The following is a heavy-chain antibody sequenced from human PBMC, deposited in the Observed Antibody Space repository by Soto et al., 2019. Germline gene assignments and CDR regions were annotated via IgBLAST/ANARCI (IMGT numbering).Heavy chain of an antibody. J-gene: IGHJ3*02. V-gene: IGHV3-30*18. CDR3: AKTYYYDSSGSGSGWNDAFDI. CDR2: ISYDGSNK. Sequence: TGGSLRLSCAASGFTFSSYGMHWVRQAPGKGLEWVAVISYDGSNKYYADSVKGRFTISRDNSKNTLYLQMNSLRAEDTAVYYCAKTYYYDSSGSGSGWNDAFDIWGQGTMVTVSS. D-gene: IGHD3-22*01. CDR1: GFTFSSYG.